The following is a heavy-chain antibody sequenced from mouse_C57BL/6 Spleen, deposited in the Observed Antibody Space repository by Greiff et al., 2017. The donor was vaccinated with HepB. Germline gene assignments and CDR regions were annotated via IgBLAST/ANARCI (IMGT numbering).Heavy chain of an antibody. J-gene: IGHJ4*01. CDR1: GFTFSSYG. CDR2: ISSGGSYT. V-gene: IGHV5-6*01. CDR3: ARNAERICAMDY. Sequence: EVQRVESGGDLVKPGGSLKLSCAASGFTFSSYGMSWVRQTPDKRLEWVATISSGGSYTYYPDSVKGRFTISRDNAKNTLYLQMSSLKSEDTAMYYCARNAERICAMDYWGQGTSVTVSS.